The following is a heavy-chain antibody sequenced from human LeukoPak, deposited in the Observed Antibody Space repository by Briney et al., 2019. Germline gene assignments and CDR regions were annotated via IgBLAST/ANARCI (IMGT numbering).Heavy chain of an antibody. J-gene: IGHJ4*02. CDR2: INRNGVTK. Sequence: TVEDLRRVYLRQGPRMGKKRVSSINRNGVTKWYADSVRGRFTISRDNAKNSLYLQMNSLRAEDTAVYYCASPRGYFDDWGQGTLVTVSS. V-gene: IGHV3-20*03. CDR1: TVEDLR. CDR3: ASPRGYFDD. D-gene: IGHD3-10*01.